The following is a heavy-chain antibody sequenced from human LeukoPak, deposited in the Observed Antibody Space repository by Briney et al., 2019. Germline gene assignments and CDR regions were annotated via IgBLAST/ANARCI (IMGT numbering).Heavy chain of an antibody. CDR3: ARSLRNWNYYYMDV. CDR2: IYYSGST. D-gene: IGHD1-14*01. CDR1: GGSISSYY. V-gene: IGHV4-59*01. Sequence: PSETLSLTCTVSGGSISSYYWSWIRQPPGKGLEWIGYIYYSGSTNYNPSLKSQVTISVDTSKNQFSLKLSSVTAADTAVYYCARSLRNWNYYYMDVWGKGTTVTVSS. J-gene: IGHJ6*03.